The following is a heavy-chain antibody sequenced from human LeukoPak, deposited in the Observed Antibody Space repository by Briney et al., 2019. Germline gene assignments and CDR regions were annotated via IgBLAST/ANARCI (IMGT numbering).Heavy chain of an antibody. CDR3: ARWNGGNSDGGLDV. CDR1: GFTFSRHG. Sequence: GGSLRLSCVVSGFTFSRHGIHWVRQAPGMGLEWVALIAYDGSSEDYADSVRGRFTISRDNFKDTADLQMNSLRAEDTAIYYCARWNGGNSDGGLDVWGQGTTVTVSS. J-gene: IGHJ6*02. CDR2: IAYDGSSE. V-gene: IGHV3-33*01. D-gene: IGHD4-23*01.